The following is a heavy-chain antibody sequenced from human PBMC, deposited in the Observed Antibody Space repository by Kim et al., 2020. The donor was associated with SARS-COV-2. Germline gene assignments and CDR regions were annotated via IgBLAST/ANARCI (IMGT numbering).Heavy chain of an antibody. V-gene: IGHV3-11*01. J-gene: IGHJ4*02. Sequence: RFTISRDNAKNSLYLQMNSLRAEDTAVYYCARAFASLFPLGYSGSDPPDYWGQGTLVTVSS. D-gene: IGHD1-26*01. CDR3: ARAFASLFPLGYSGSDPPDY.